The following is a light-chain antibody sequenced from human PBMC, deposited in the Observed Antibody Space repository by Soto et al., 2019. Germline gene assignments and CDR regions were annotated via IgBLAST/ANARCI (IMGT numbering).Light chain of an antibody. CDR3: QQYNSWPPLIT. J-gene: IGKJ5*01. CDR2: GAS. CDR1: QSVSSN. Sequence: ILMTQSPVTLSVSPGERATLSCRASQSVSSNLAWYQQKPGQAPRLLIYGASTRATGIPARFSGSGSGTEFTLNISSLHSEDFAVYYCQQYNSWPPLITFGQGTRVDIK. V-gene: IGKV3-15*01.